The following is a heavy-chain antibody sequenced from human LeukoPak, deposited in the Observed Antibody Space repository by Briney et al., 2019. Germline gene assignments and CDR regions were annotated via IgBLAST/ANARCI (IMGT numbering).Heavy chain of an antibody. CDR1: GYTFTSYD. J-gene: IGHJ4*02. Sequence: ASVKVSCKASGYTFTSYDINWVRQATGQGLEWMGWMNPNSGNTGYAQKFQGRVTMTRNTSISTAYMELSSLRSEDTAVYYCARPPRRNWNGAGYFDYWGQGTLVTVSS. CDR3: ARPPRRNWNGAGYFDY. V-gene: IGHV1-8*01. D-gene: IGHD1-20*01. CDR2: MNPNSGNT.